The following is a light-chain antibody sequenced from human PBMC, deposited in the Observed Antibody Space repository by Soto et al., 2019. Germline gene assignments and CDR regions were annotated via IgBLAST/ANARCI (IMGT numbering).Light chain of an antibody. CDR1: QTVSGTY. CDR3: QQYDNSLRGYT. J-gene: IGKJ2*01. Sequence: EIVLTQSPCTLSLSPGERATLSCRASQTVSGTYLAWYQQRPGQAPRLLIYGASRRATGIPDRFSGGGSGTDFTLTVSRLEPDDFAVYYCQQYDNSLRGYTFGQGTKLEIK. CDR2: GAS. V-gene: IGKV3-20*01.